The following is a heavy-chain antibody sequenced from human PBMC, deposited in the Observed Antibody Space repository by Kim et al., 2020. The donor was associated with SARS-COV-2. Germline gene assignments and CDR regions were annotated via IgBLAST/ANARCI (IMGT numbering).Heavy chain of an antibody. D-gene: IGHD3-10*01. V-gene: IGHV4-31*02. CDR3: AREYMVRGHFDY. Sequence: YYNPSLKSRVTISVDTSKNQFSLKLSSVTAADTAVYYCAREYMVRGHFDYWGQGTLVTVSS. J-gene: IGHJ4*02.